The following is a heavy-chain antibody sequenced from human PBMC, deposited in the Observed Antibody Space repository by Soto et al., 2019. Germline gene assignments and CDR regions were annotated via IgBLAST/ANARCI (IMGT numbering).Heavy chain of an antibody. CDR2: ISYDGSNK. Sequence: GGSLRLSCAASGFTFSSYAMHWVRQAPGKGLEWVAVISYDGSNKYYADSVKGRFTISRDNSKNTLYLQMNSLRAEDTAVYYCARDVEGGTDVWGQGTTVTVSS. J-gene: IGHJ6*02. V-gene: IGHV3-30-3*01. CDR3: ARDVEGGTDV. CDR1: GFTFSSYA.